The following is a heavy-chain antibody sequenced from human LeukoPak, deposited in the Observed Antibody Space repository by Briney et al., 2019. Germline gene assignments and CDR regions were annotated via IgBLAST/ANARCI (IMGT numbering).Heavy chain of an antibody. CDR1: GFHFNTLA. J-gene: IGHJ4*02. D-gene: IGHD2-8*01. CDR2: ITGSGNTT. CDR3: AKGQAMASN. Sequence: GGSLRLSCAASGFHFNTLAISWVRQAPGKGLDWVSSITGSGNTTYYADSVKGRFTISRDNSKNTLYLQMISLRPEGTGLYYCAKGQAMASNWGQGTLVTVSP. V-gene: IGHV3-23*01.